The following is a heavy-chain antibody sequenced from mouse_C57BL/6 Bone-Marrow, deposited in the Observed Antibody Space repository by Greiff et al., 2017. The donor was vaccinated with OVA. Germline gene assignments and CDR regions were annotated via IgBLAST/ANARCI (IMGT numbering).Heavy chain of an antibody. D-gene: IGHD3-2*02. Sequence: VQLVESGPELVKPGASVKISCKASGYAFSSSWMNWVKQRPGKGLEWIGRIYPGDGDTNYNGKFKGKATLTADKSSSTAYMQLSSLTSEDSAVYFCARWGSGYPSWFAYWGQGTLVTVSA. CDR1: GYAFSSSW. J-gene: IGHJ3*01. CDR2: IYPGDGDT. V-gene: IGHV1-82*01. CDR3: ARWGSGYPSWFAY.